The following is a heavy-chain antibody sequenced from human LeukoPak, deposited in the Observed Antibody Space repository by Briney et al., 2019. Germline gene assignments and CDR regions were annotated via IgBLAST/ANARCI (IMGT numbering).Heavy chain of an antibody. CDR3: TTLRRLRLWLVPSVVLNDY. Sequence: KPGGSLRLSCAASGFTFSNAWMSWVRQAPGKGLEWVGRIKSKTDGGTTDYAAPVKGRFTISRDDSKNKLYLQMNSLKTEDTAVYYCTTLRRLRLWLVPSVVLNDYWGQGTLVTVSS. V-gene: IGHV3-15*01. J-gene: IGHJ4*02. CDR1: GFTFSNAW. D-gene: IGHD6-19*01. CDR2: IKSKTDGGTT.